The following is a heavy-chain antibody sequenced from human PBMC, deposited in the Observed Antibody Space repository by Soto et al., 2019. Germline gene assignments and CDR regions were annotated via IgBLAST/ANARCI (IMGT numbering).Heavy chain of an antibody. Sequence: QVQLVQSGAEVKKPGSSVKVSCKASGGTFSSYTISWVRQAPGQGLEWMGGIIPIFGTADYAQKFQGRVTITADESTSTAYMELSSLRSEDTAVYYCAKHYDNWDYYCGMDVWGQGTTVTVSS. D-gene: IGHD3-22*01. CDR1: GGTFSSYT. J-gene: IGHJ6*02. CDR3: AKHYDNWDYYCGMDV. CDR2: IIPIFGTA. V-gene: IGHV1-69*12.